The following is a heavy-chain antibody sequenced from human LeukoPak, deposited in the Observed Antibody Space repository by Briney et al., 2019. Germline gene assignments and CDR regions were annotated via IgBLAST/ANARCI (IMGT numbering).Heavy chain of an antibody. CDR1: GGSISSDNYY. D-gene: IGHD3-10*01. CDR3: ARRVPSGSGSYDFDY. J-gene: IGHJ4*02. Sequence: SETLSLTCTVSGGSISSDNYYWGWIRQPPGKGLEWIGSINYSGTTYYNPSLRSRVTISVDTSKNQFSLKVSSVTAADTAVYYCARRVPSGSGSYDFDYWGQGTLVTVSS. CDR2: INYSGTT. V-gene: IGHV4-39*01.